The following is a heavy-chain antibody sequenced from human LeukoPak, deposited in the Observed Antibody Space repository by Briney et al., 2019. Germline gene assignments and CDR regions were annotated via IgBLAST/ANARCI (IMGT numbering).Heavy chain of an antibody. V-gene: IGHV3-53*01. CDR2: IYSGGST. J-gene: IGHJ2*01. CDR3: ASHRDTATRQNPWYFDL. Sequence: PGGSLRLSCAASGFTVSSNYMSWVRQAPGKGLEWVSVIYSGGSTYYADSVKGRFTISRDNSKNTLFLHMNSLRAEDTAVYYCASHRDTATRQNPWYFDLWGRGTLVTVSS. CDR1: GFTVSSNY. D-gene: IGHD5-18*01.